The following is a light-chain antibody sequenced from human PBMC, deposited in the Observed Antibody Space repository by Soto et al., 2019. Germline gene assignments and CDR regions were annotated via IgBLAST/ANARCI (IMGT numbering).Light chain of an antibody. CDR1: QSVSSY. V-gene: IGKV3-11*01. CDR3: QQRSNWPRT. CDR2: DAS. Sequence: EIVLTQSPATLSLSPGERATLSCRASQSVSSYSAWYQQKPGQTPRLLIYDASNRATGIPARFSGSGSGTDFTLTISSLEPGDFAVYYCQQRSNWPRTFGQGTKV. J-gene: IGKJ1*01.